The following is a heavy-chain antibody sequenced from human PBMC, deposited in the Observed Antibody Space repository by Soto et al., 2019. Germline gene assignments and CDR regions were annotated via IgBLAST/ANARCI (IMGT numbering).Heavy chain of an antibody. V-gene: IGHV4-30-2*01. D-gene: IGHD3-10*01. J-gene: IGHJ4*02. Sequence: QLQLHMSGSGLVKPSQTLSLTCTVSGASITYGAYSWSWIRQTPGKGLEWIGYINHLETTFYNPSFDSRLTLSIDRTKNHFSLNLKSMSAADRAVYFCARGGGFDSFDYWGQGILVTVSS. CDR3: ARGGGFDSFDY. CDR1: GASITYGAYS. CDR2: INHLETT.